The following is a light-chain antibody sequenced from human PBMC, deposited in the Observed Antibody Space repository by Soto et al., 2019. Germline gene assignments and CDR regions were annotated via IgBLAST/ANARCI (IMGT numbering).Light chain of an antibody. CDR3: QQYGSSSWT. Sequence: EVVLTQSPCTLSSSPGERATLSCGASQSVSSSDLAWYQQKPGQAPRLVMYDASSRATGIPDRFSGSGYGTDFNLTISRLDTEDFAVYYCQQYGSSSWTFGQGTKVDIK. CDR1: QSVSSSD. J-gene: IGKJ1*01. V-gene: IGKV3-20*01. CDR2: DAS.